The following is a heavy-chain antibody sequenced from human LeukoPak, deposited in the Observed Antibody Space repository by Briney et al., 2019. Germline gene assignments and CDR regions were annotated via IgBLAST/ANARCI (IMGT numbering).Heavy chain of an antibody. CDR3: ARSDTIFNWFDP. CDR2: INPSGGST. Sequence: ASVKVSCKASGYTFTSYYMHWVRQAPGQGLEGMGIINPSGGSTSYAQKFQGRVTMTRDMSTSTVYMELSSLRSEDTAVYYCARSDTIFNWFDPWGQGTLVTVSS. V-gene: IGHV1-46*01. D-gene: IGHD3-3*01. CDR1: GYTFTSYY. J-gene: IGHJ5*02.